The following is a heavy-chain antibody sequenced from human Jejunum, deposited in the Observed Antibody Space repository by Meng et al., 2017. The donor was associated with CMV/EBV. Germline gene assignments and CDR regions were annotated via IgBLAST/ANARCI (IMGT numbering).Heavy chain of an antibody. CDR2: IRDTGGAT. V-gene: IGHV3-23*01. CDR3: AKRGENSGDYYFDY. Sequence: ASGFHFRKYCMAWGRQASGKGAEGVLVIRDTGGATFYAVSERGRFPIPRDSYKNTVFPQMHSLSADDTAVYYCAKRGENSGDYYFDYWGQGTLVTVSS. D-gene: IGHD1-26*01. J-gene: IGHJ4*02. CDR1: GFHFRKYC.